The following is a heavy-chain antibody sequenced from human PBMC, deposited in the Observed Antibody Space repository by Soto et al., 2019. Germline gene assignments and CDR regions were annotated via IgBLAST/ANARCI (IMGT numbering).Heavy chain of an antibody. CDR1: GFTFSSYS. CDR2: ISSSSSHI. V-gene: IGHV3-21*06. J-gene: IGHJ2*01. CDR3: XXXXXXXXXXXXXWYFDL. Sequence: EVQLVESGGGLVKPGGSLRLSCAASGFTFSSYSMNWVRQAPGKGLEWVSSISSSSSHIYYADSVKGRFTISRDNAKNSLYLQMNSLRAEDXAXXXXXXXXXXXXXXXXXWYFDLWGRGTLVTXXS.